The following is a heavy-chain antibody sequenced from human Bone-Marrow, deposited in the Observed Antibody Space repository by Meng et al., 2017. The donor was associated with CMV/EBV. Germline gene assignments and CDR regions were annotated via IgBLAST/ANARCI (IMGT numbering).Heavy chain of an antibody. Sequence: VHLVESGGIVVQPVGSLIRSCAGSGFTFSNYWMHWVRQVPGKGLMWVSRIDTYGSITDYADSVKGRFTISRDNTRNILYLQMNSLRVEDTAIYYCARDLSGERDYWSQGTLVTVSS. CDR3: ARDLSGERDY. V-gene: IGHV3-74*01. CDR1: GFTFSNYW. D-gene: IGHD1-26*01. CDR2: IDTYGSIT. J-gene: IGHJ4*02.